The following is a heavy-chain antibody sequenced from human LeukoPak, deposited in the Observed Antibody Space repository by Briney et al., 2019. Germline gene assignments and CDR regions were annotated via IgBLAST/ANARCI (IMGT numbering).Heavy chain of an antibody. CDR1: GGSFGGYY. Sequence: SETLSLTCAVYGGSFGGYYWSWTRQPPGKGLEWIGEINHSGSTNYNPSLKSRVTISVDTSKNQFSLKLSSVTAADTAVYYCATRPPIAVAGAFDYWGQGTLVTVSS. J-gene: IGHJ4*02. V-gene: IGHV4-34*01. CDR3: ATRPPIAVAGAFDY. D-gene: IGHD6-19*01. CDR2: INHSGST.